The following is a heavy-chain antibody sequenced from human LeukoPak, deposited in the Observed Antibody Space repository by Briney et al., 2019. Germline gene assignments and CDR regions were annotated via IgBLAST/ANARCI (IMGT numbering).Heavy chain of an antibody. CDR3: ARGTCSGGSCSYMDV. CDR2: INPNSGGT. D-gene: IGHD2-15*01. V-gene: IGHV1-2*02. J-gene: IGHJ6*03. CDR1: GHTFTGYY. Sequence: ASVKVSCKASGHTFTGYYMHWVRQAPGQGLEWMGWINPNSGGTNYAQKFQGRVTMTRDTSISTAYMELSRLRSDDTAVYYCARGTCSGGSCSYMDVWGKGTTVTISS.